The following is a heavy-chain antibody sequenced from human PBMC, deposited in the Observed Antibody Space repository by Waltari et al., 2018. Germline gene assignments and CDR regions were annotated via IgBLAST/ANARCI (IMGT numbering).Heavy chain of an antibody. V-gene: IGHV4-59*11. J-gene: IGHJ5*02. CDR2: IYYSGST. CDR1: VGSISSHY. Sequence: QVQLQESGPGLVKPSETLSLTCTVPVGSISSHYWTWIRQPPEKGLEWIGYIYYSGSTNYNPSLKSRVTISVDTSKNQFSLKLSSVTAADTAVYYCARHGRFREFDPWGQGTLVTVSS. CDR3: ARHGRFREFDP. D-gene: IGHD3-10*01.